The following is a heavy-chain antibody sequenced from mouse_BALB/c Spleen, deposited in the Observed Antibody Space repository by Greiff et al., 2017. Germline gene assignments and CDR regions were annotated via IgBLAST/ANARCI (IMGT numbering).Heavy chain of an antibody. CDR1: GFNIKDTY. Sequence: VQLQQSGAELVKPGASVKLSCTASGFNIKDTYMHWVTQRPEQGLEWIGRIDPANGNTKYDPKFQGKATITADTSSNTAYLQLSSLTSEDTAVYYCARGYYGSSPAWFAYWGQGTLVTVSA. V-gene: IGHV14-3*02. J-gene: IGHJ3*01. CDR3: ARGYYGSSPAWFAY. D-gene: IGHD1-1*01. CDR2: IDPANGNT.